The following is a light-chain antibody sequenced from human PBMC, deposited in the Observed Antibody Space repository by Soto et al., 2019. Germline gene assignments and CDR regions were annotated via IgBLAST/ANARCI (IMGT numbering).Light chain of an antibody. J-gene: IGKJ2*01. V-gene: IGKV3-15*01. CDR2: VAS. Sequence: EIVMTQSPDTLSVSPGERATLSCRASQSVGTSIAWYQQKPGQAPSLLISVASTRATTLPARFSGSGSGTEFTLTISSLQSEDFAVYYCQQYTAWPYTFGQGTKLEI. CDR3: QQYTAWPYT. CDR1: QSVGTS.